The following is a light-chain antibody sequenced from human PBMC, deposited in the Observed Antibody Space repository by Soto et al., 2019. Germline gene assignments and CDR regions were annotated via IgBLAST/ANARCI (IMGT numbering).Light chain of an antibody. Sequence: QSALTQPDSVSGSPGQSITISCTGTSSDVGGYNYVSWYQQHPGKAPELMISDVSNRPSGVSNRFSGSKSGNTASLTISGLQTEDEADYACSSYTTCSTYVFGTGTKVTVL. J-gene: IGLJ1*01. CDR2: DVS. V-gene: IGLV2-14*01. CDR1: SSDVGGYNY. CDR3: SSYTTCSTYV.